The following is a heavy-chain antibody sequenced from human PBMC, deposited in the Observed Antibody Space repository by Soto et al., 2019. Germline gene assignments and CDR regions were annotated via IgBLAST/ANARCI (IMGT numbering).Heavy chain of an antibody. Sequence: SEPLCLPCPVSVGSISSSSYYWCWIRQPPGKGLEWIGSIYYSGSTYYNPSLKSRVTISVDTSKNQFSLKLSSVTAADTAVYYCARHRIVGASHDYWGQGTLVTAPQ. CDR1: VGSISSSSYY. D-gene: IGHD1-26*01. V-gene: IGHV4-39*01. CDR3: ARHRIVGASHDY. J-gene: IGHJ4*02. CDR2: IYYSGST.